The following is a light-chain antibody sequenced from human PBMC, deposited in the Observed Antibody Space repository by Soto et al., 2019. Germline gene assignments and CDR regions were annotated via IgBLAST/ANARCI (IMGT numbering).Light chain of an antibody. CDR2: GNS. Sequence: QSVLTQPPSVSGAPGQRVTISCTGSSSNIGAGYDVHWYQQLPGTAPKLLIYGNSNRPSGVPDRFSGSKSDTSASLAITGLQVEDEADYYCQSYDSSLSVYVVFGGGTKLTVL. V-gene: IGLV1-40*01. J-gene: IGLJ2*01. CDR1: SSNIGAGYD. CDR3: QSYDSSLSVYVV.